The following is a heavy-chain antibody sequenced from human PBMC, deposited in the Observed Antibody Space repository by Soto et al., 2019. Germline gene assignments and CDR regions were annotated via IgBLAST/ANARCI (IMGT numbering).Heavy chain of an antibody. D-gene: IGHD4-17*01. Sequence: SETLSLTCTVSGGSISSYYWSWIRQPPGKGLEWIGYIYYSGSTNYNPSLKSRVTISVDTSKNQFSLKLSSVTAADTAVYYCARHTTVTMNDYFDYWGQGTLVTVSS. CDR3: ARHTTVTMNDYFDY. CDR1: GGSISSYY. V-gene: IGHV4-59*01. J-gene: IGHJ4*02. CDR2: IYYSGST.